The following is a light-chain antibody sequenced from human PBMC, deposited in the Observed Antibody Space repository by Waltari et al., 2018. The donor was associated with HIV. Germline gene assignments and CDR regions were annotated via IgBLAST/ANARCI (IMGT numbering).Light chain of an antibody. Sequence: QSVLTQTHSASGTNGQGVTITCVEESSNIGNNYVYWYQQLPGTAPKVLIYRNNQRPSGVPDRFSGSKSGASASLTISGLRSADEAVYFCATRDGSLKVFGGGTKLTVL. CDR3: ATRDGSLKV. V-gene: IGLV1-47*01. CDR1: SSNIGNNY. CDR2: RNN. J-gene: IGLJ3*02.